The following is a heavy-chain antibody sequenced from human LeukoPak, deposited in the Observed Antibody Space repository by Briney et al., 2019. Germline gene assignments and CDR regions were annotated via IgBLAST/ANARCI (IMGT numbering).Heavy chain of an antibody. CDR1: GDSISSSNYY. J-gene: IGHJ6*02. CDR3: ARGQLALYYYNGLDV. V-gene: IGHV4-39*01. Sequence: SETLSLTCTVSGDSISSSNYYWGWIRQPPGKGLEWIGSISYRGNTYYSSSLKSRVTISVDMSKNQFSLRLSSMTAADGAVYYCARGQLALYYYNGLDVWGQGTTVTVSS. CDR2: ISYRGNT. D-gene: IGHD1-1*01.